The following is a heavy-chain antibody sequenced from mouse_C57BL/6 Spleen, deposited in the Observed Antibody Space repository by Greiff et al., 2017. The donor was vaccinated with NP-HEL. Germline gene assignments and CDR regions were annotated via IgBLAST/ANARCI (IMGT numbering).Heavy chain of an antibody. D-gene: IGHD3-2*02. Sequence: VHVKQSGAELVRPGASVKLSCTASGFNIKDYYMHWVKQRPEQGLEWIGRIDPEDGDTEYAPKFQGKATMTADTSSNTAYLQLSSLTSEDTAVYYCTRGQLRLREYAMDYWGQGTSVTVSS. CDR3: TRGQLRLREYAMDY. CDR2: IDPEDGDT. J-gene: IGHJ4*01. V-gene: IGHV14-1*01. CDR1: GFNIKDYY.